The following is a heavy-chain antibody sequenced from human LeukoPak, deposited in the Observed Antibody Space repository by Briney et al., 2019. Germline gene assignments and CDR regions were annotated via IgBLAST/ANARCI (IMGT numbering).Heavy chain of an antibody. CDR1: GFTFDDYA. J-gene: IGHJ3*02. V-gene: IGHV3-9*03. CDR3: AKGLGAARGTNAFDI. D-gene: IGHD6-6*01. Sequence: GGSLRLSCAASGFTFDDYAMHWVRQAPGKGLEWVSGISWNSGSIGYADSVKGRFTISRDNAKNSLYLQMNSLRAEDMALYYCAKGLGAARGTNAFDIWAKGQWSPSLQ. CDR2: ISWNSGSI.